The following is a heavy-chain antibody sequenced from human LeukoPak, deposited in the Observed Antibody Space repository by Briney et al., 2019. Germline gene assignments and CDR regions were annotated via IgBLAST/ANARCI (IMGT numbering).Heavy chain of an antibody. CDR2: ISGSGGST. D-gene: IGHD6-19*01. J-gene: IGHJ4*02. V-gene: IGHV3-23*01. CDR1: GFTFSSYA. Sequence: GGSLRLSCAASGFTFSSYAMSWVRQAPGKGLEWVSAISGSGGSTYYADSVKGRFTISRDNSKNTLYLQMNSLRAEDTAVYYCARYSSGMRSFDYWGQGTLVTVSS. CDR3: ARYSSGMRSFDY.